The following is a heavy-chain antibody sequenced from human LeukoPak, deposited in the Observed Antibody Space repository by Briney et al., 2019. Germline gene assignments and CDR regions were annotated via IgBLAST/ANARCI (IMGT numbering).Heavy chain of an antibody. CDR3: AKRGGMYPAHYFDY. V-gene: IGHV3-23*01. J-gene: IGHJ4*02. CDR1: GFTFSQYG. D-gene: IGHD3-16*01. Sequence: GGSLRLSCAASGFTFSQYGMNWVRHVSGKGLEWVSAISASGGSTYYADSVKGRFTISRDNSKNTLYLQMNSLRAEDTAVYYCAKRGGMYPAHYFDYWGQGTLVTVSS. CDR2: ISASGGST.